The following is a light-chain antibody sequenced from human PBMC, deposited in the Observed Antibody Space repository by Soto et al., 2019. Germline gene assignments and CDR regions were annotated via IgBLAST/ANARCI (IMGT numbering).Light chain of an antibody. J-gene: IGLJ1*01. CDR1: KNDIGVYDL. CDR2: EVL. V-gene: IGLV2-8*01. CDR3: KAYAGSNSYV. Sequence: QSALTQPPSASGSPVQSGTISCTGTKNDIGVYDLVSLYKHHPGKAPRLIIYEVLQRPSGVPDRFSGSKSVNTASLTISGLQGVAEGDSFCKAYAGSNSYVFGSGTKVTVL.